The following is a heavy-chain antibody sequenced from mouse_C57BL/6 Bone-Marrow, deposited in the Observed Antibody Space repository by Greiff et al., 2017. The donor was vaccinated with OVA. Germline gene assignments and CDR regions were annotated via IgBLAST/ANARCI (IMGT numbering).Heavy chain of an antibody. Sequence: QVHVKQPGTELVKPGASVKLSCKASGYTFTSYWMHWVKQRPGQGLEWIGNINPSNGGTNYNEKFKSKATLTVDKSSSTAYMQLSSLTSEDSAVYYCARGGVWQRNYFDYWGQGTTLTVSS. CDR1: GYTFTSYW. CDR2: INPSNGGT. V-gene: IGHV1-53*01. CDR3: ARGGVWQRNYFDY. D-gene: IGHD2-10*02. J-gene: IGHJ2*01.